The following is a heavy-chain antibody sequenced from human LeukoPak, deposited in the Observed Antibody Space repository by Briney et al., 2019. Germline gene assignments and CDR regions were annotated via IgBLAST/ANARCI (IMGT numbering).Heavy chain of an antibody. J-gene: IGHJ4*02. CDR3: ARDLGYFDY. Sequence: GGSLRLSCAASGFTFSSYAMSWVRQTPGKGLEWFAGVSRSGGSTYYADSVKGRFTISRDNSKNTLYLQMNSLRAEDTAVYYCARDLGYFDYWGQGTLVTVSS. V-gene: IGHV3-23*01. CDR1: GFTFSSYA. CDR2: VSRSGGST. D-gene: IGHD3-16*01.